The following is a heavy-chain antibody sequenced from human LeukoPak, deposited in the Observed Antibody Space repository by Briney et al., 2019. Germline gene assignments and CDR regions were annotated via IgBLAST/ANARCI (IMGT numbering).Heavy chain of an antibody. Sequence: GGSLRLSCAVTGFTFSSYWMSWVRQAPGKGLEWVANIKQDGSEKYFVDSVKGRFTISRDSAKNSLYLQMNSLRVEDTAVFYCARSSINGFDIWGQGTMVTVSS. CDR3: ARSSINGFDI. CDR1: GFTFSSYW. CDR2: IKQDGSEK. D-gene: IGHD1-14*01. J-gene: IGHJ3*02. V-gene: IGHV3-7*01.